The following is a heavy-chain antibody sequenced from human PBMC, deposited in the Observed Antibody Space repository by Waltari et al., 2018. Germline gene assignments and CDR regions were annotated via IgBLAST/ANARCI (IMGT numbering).Heavy chain of an antibody. Sequence: QVQLVQSGAEVKKPGASVKVSCKASGYTFTSYAMHWVRQAPGQRLEWMGWINAGNGNTKYSQKFQGRVTITRDTSASTAYMELSSLRSEDTAVYYCARVDYDILTGYPVAYYFDYWGQGTLVTVSS. J-gene: IGHJ4*02. CDR1: GYTFTSYA. V-gene: IGHV1-3*01. CDR2: INAGNGNT. CDR3: ARVDYDILTGYPVAYYFDY. D-gene: IGHD3-9*01.